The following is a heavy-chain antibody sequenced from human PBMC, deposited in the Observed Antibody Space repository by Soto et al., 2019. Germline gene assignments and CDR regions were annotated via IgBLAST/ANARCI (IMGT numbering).Heavy chain of an antibody. V-gene: IGHV3-15*07. Sequence: PGRSLRLSCAPSGFTSSNAWAHWVHQAPGKGLEWVARTTSKRLGRTTDDAAPVKGRYTISRADKTSTLYLQINCLLTERTVLYYCPRDLRTLCTEYLDYWCQEAL. D-gene: IGHD3-16*01. CDR1: GFTSSNAW. J-gene: IGHJ4*02. CDR2: TTSKRLGRTT. CDR3: PRDLRTLCTEYLDY.